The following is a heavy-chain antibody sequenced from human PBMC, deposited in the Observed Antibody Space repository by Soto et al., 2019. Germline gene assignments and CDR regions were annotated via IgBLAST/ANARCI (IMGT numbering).Heavy chain of an antibody. CDR3: ANYLCSSTSCYHFDN. CDR2: ISGSGGST. Sequence: GGSLRLSYAAFGFTFSSHAVSWVRQAPGKGLEWVSAISGSGGSTYYADSVKGRFTISRDNSKNTLYLQMNSLRAEDTAVYYCANYLCSSTSCYHFDNWGQGTLVTVSS. CDR1: GFTFSSHA. J-gene: IGHJ4*02. D-gene: IGHD2-2*01. V-gene: IGHV3-23*01.